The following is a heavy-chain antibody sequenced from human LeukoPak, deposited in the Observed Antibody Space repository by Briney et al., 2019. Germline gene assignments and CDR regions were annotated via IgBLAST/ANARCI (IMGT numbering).Heavy chain of an antibody. CDR3: ARADGITIFGVVTTDAFDI. Sequence: PSETLSLTCTVSGGSISSYYWSWIRQPPGKGLEWIGYIYYSGSTNYNPSLKSRVTISVDTSKNQFSLKLSSVTAADTAVYYCARADGITIFGVVTTDAFDIWGQGTMVTVSS. CDR1: GGSISSYY. D-gene: IGHD3-3*01. J-gene: IGHJ3*02. CDR2: IYYSGST. V-gene: IGHV4-59*01.